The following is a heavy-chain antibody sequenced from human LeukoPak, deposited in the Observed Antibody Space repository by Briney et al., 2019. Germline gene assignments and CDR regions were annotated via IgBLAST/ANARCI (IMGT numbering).Heavy chain of an antibody. CDR3: ARAGRAYSSSWYWFDP. CDR2: IRYDGSNK. V-gene: IGHV3-30*02. J-gene: IGHJ5*02. CDR1: GFTFSSYG. D-gene: IGHD6-13*01. Sequence: GGSLRLSCAASGFTFSSYGMHWVRQAPGKGLEWVAFIRYDGSNKYYADSVKGRFTISRDNAKNSLYLQMNSLRAEDTAVYYCARAGRAYSSSWYWFDPWGQGTLVTVSS.